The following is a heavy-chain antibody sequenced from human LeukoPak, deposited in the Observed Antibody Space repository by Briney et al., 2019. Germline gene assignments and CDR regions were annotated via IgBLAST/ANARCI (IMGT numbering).Heavy chain of an antibody. V-gene: IGHV3-23*01. Sequence: PGGSLRLSCAASGFAFSNFAMSWVRQAPGKGLEWVSAMSGSGYYTYYVESVKGRFTISRDNSKNTLYLHMNSLRADDTAVYYCAKMERHRLYDYCMDVWGRGTTVTVSS. CDR2: MSGSGYYT. CDR1: GFAFSNFA. D-gene: IGHD3-3*01. J-gene: IGHJ6*03. CDR3: AKMERHRLYDYCMDV.